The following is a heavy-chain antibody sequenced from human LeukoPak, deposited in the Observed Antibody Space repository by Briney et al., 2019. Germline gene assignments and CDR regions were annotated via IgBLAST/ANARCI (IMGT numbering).Heavy chain of an antibody. V-gene: IGHV3-30*04. CDR1: GFTFSSYA. CDR2: ISYDGSNK. Sequence: GGSLRLSCAASGFTFSSYAMHWVRQAPGKGLEWVAVISYDGSNKYYADSVKGRLTISRDNSKNTLYVQMNSLRAEDTAVYYCARGSKPYGEYIRSRIHYFDYWGQGTLVTVSS. D-gene: IGHD4-17*01. J-gene: IGHJ4*02. CDR3: ARGSKPYGEYIRSRIHYFDY.